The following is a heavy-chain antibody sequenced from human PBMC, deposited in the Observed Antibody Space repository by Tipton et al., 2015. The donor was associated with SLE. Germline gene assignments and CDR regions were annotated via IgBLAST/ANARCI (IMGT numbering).Heavy chain of an antibody. CDR3: VRPLSGLSFGQMGY. V-gene: IGHV4-59*12. CDR2: IYYTGTT. Sequence: TLSLTCSVSGGSMTHYYWTWIRQSPGKGLEWIGHIYYTGTTSYNPSLKDRVTISADTSKNQFSLSLTSVTAADSALYYCVRPLSGLSFGQMGYWGRGLLVTVSS. J-gene: IGHJ4*02. D-gene: IGHD5-18*01. CDR1: GGSMTHYY.